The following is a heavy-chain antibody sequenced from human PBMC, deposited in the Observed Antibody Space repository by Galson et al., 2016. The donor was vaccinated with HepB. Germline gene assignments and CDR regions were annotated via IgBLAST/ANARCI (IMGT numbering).Heavy chain of an antibody. CDR2: VYSNNIT. CDR3: ARGCGGDCYGSGGWYFDL. J-gene: IGHJ2*01. V-gene: IGHV3-53*01. Sequence: SLRLSCATSGLRVGTTYMAWVRQSPGKGLEWVSIVYSNNITHYADSVQGRFTISRDKSKNTVYLQPSSLRVEDTAVYYCARGCGGDCYGSGGWYFDLWGRGTLVSVSS. D-gene: IGHD2-21*02. CDR1: GLRVGTTY.